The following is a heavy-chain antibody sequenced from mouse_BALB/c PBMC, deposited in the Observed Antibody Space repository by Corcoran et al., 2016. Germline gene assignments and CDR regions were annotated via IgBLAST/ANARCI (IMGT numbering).Heavy chain of an antibody. V-gene: IGHV14-1*02. CDR2: IDPENGNT. D-gene: IGHD2-1*01. CDR1: GFNIKDYY. CDR3: AYYGNYAMDY. J-gene: IGHJ4*01. Sequence: EVQLQQSGAELVRPGALVKLSCKASGFNIKDYYMHWVKQRPEQGLEWIGWIDPENGNTIYDPKFQGKASITADTSSNTAYRQLSSLTSEDTAVYYCAYYGNYAMDYWGQGTSVTVSS.